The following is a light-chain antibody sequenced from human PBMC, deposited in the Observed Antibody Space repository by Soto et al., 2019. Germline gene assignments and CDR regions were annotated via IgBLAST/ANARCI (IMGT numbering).Light chain of an antibody. CDR3: SSYTSSSTLRSV. J-gene: IGLJ1*01. V-gene: IGLV2-14*01. CDR2: DVS. Sequence: QSALTQPASVSGSPGQSITISCTGTSSDVGGYNYVSWYQQHPGKAPKLIIYDVSNRPSGVSNRFSGSKSGNTASLTISGLQDEDEDDYYCSSYTSSSTLRSVFGTGTKLNVL. CDR1: SSDVGGYNY.